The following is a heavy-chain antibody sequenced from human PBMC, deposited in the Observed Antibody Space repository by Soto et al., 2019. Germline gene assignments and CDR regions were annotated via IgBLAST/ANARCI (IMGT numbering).Heavy chain of an antibody. Sequence: QVQLVESGGGVVQPGRSLRLSCAASGFTFSSYGMHWVRQAPGKGLEWVAVISYDGSNKYYADSVKGRFTISRDNSKNTLDLQMNSLRAEDTAVYYCAKDEEGVTRNYWYFDLWGRGTLVTVSS. J-gene: IGHJ2*01. V-gene: IGHV3-30*18. D-gene: IGHD3-16*01. CDR2: ISYDGSNK. CDR1: GFTFSSYG. CDR3: AKDEEGVTRNYWYFDL.